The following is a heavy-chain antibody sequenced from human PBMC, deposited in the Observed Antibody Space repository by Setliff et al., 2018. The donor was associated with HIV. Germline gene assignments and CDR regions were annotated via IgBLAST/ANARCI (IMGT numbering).Heavy chain of an antibody. CDR1: GYTFTYRY. J-gene: IGHJ3*02. D-gene: IGHD3-22*01. CDR2: ITSFNGNT. Sequence: SVKVSCKASGYTFTYRYLHWVRQAPGQALEWMGWITSFNGNTNYAQKFQDRVTITRDRSMSTAYMELSSLRSEDTAVYYWASASRDSSGYLYDAFDIWGQGTMVTVS. CDR3: ASASRDSSGYLYDAFDI. V-gene: IGHV1-45*02.